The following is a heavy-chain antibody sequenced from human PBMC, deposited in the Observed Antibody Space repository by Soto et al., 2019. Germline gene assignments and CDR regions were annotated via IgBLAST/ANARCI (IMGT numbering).Heavy chain of an antibody. D-gene: IGHD3-9*01. J-gene: IGHJ4*02. CDR3: AHRRAFDGYFDY. CDR1: GFSVSTRGVG. V-gene: IGHV2-5*02. CDR2: IYWDDDT. Sequence: SGPTLVNPTQTLTLTCTVSGFSVSTRGVGVGWFRQSPGKAPEWLALIYWDDDTRYSPSLRSRLTITKDTSKNQVVLILTTIDPVDTATYYCAHRRAFDGYFDYWGQGTLVTVSS.